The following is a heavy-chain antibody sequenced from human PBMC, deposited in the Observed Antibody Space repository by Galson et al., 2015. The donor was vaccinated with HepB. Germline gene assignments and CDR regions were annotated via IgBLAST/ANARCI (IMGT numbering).Heavy chain of an antibody. CDR1: GFTFSSYG. D-gene: IGHD1-7*01. Sequence: SLRLSCAASGFTFSSYGMHWVRQAPGKGLEWVAVISYDGSNKYYADSVKGRFTISRDNSKNTLYLQMNSLRAEDTAVYYCAKDLQSWNWDHLPGGYWGQGTLVTVSS. V-gene: IGHV3-30*18. CDR2: ISYDGSNK. J-gene: IGHJ4*02. CDR3: AKDLQSWNWDHLPGGY.